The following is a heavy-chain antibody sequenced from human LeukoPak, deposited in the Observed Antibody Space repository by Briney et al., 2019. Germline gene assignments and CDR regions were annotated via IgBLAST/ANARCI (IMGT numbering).Heavy chain of an antibody. J-gene: IGHJ5*02. Sequence: PSETLSLTCTVSGGSISSYYRSWIRQPPGKGLEWIGYIYYSGSTNYNPSLKSRVTISVDTSKNQFSLKLSSVTAADTAVYYCARHLAAAGTIWFDPWGQGTLVTVSS. CDR2: IYYSGST. CDR1: GGSISSYY. D-gene: IGHD6-13*01. CDR3: ARHLAAAGTIWFDP. V-gene: IGHV4-59*08.